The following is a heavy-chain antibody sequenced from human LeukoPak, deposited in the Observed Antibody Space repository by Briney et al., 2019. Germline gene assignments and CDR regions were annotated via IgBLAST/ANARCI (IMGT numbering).Heavy chain of an antibody. CDR3: TRANRCYFGGGDCYFDY. V-gene: IGHV3-49*04. CDR2: IRSKAYGGTT. D-gene: IGHD2-21*02. J-gene: IGHJ4*02. CDR1: GFTFGDYA. Sequence: GGSLKLSCTASGFTFGDYAMSWVRQAPGKGLEWVGFIRSKAYGGTTEYAASVKGRFTISRDDSKSIAYLQMNSLKTEDTAVYYCTRANRCYFGGGDCYFDYWGQGTLVTVSS.